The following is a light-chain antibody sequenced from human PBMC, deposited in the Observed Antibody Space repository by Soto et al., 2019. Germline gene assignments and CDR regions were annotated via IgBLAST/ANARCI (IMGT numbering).Light chain of an antibody. CDR1: QSISSW. V-gene: IGKV1-5*03. CDR3: QKYNSYSSWT. CDR2: KAS. J-gene: IGKJ1*01. Sequence: DIQMTQSPSTLSASVGDRVTITCRASQSISSWLAWYQQKPGKAPKLLIYKASSLESGVPSRFSGSGSGTEFTLTISSLQPDDFAPYYCQKYNSYSSWTFGQGTKVEIK.